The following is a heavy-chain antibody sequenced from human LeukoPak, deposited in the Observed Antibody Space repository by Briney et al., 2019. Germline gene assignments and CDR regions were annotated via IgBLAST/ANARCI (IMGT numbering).Heavy chain of an antibody. J-gene: IGHJ4*02. Sequence: GGSLRLSCTASGFTFNTYWMIWVRQAPGKGLEWVANINQDGSVRYYVASVKGRFTISRDNAKNSVHLQMNSLRAEDTAMYYCAGKGLPDYWGRGTLVTVSS. CDR2: INQDGSVR. V-gene: IGHV3-7*01. CDR3: AGKGLPDY. CDR1: GFTFNTYW. D-gene: IGHD2-21*02.